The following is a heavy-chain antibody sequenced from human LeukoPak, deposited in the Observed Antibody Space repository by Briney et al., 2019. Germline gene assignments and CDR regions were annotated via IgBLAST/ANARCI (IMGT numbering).Heavy chain of an antibody. J-gene: IGHJ6*03. V-gene: IGHV4-59*01. CDR2: IYYSGST. D-gene: IGHD2-2*01. Sequence: PSETLSLTCTVSGGSISSYYWSWIRQPPGKGLEWIGFIYYSGSTNYNPSLKSRVIISRDTSKNQFSLNLSSVTAADTAVYYCARHVRSTMPGGYYYYYYMDVWGKGTTVTVSS. CDR1: GGSISSYY. CDR3: ARHVRSTMPGGYYYYYYMDV.